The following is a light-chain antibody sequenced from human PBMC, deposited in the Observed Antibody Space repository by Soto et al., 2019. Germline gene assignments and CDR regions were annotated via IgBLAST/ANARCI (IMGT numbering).Light chain of an antibody. CDR2: DAS. CDR1: QSVSSY. CDR3: QQRSNWSPT. J-gene: IGKJ5*01. Sequence: EIVLTQSLAPLALSPGERATLSCRASQSVSSYVAWYQEKPGQAPRLLIYDASNRATGIPARFSGSGSGTDFTLTISSLEPEDFAVYYCQQRSNWSPTFGQGTRLEIK. V-gene: IGKV3-11*01.